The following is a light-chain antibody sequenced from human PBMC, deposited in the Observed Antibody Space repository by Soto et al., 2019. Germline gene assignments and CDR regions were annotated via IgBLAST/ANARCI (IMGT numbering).Light chain of an antibody. CDR1: QSIRNY. CDR2: AAS. Sequence: DIQMTQSPSSLSASVGDRVTITCRASQSIRNYLNWYQQKPGKAPKFLIYAASTLQSGVPSRFSGSGSGTDFTLTISSLQAEDFATYYCQHSYSTPSTFGQGTEVEIK. V-gene: IGKV1-39*01. J-gene: IGKJ1*01. CDR3: QHSYSTPST.